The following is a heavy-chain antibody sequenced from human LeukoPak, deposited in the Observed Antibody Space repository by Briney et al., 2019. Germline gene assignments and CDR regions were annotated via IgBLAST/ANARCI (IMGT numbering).Heavy chain of an antibody. D-gene: IGHD5-18*01. V-gene: IGHV3-23*01. Sequence: GGSLRLSCAASGFTFTSYSMSWVRQAPGKGLEWVSGTSDRGDYTYYADSVKGRFTISRDNSKNTLYLQMNSLRAEDTAVYYCAKAAMGRFDYWGQGTLVTVSS. CDR3: AKAAMGRFDY. CDR1: GFTFTSYS. CDR2: TSDRGDYT. J-gene: IGHJ4*02.